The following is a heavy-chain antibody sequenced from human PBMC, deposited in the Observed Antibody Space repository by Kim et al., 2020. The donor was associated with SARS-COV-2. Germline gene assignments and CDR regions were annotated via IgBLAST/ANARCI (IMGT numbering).Heavy chain of an antibody. CDR1: VGSISSYY. CDR3: ARDICGGSRYSPDYYGMDV. D-gene: IGHD2-15*01. CDR2: IYTSGST. Sequence: SETLSLTCTVSVGSISSYYWNWIRQPAGKGLEWIGRIYTSGSTNYNPSLKSRVTMSVDTSKNQFSLKLSSVTAADTAVYYCARDICGGSRYSPDYYGMDVWGQGTTVTVSS. V-gene: IGHV4-4*07. J-gene: IGHJ6*02.